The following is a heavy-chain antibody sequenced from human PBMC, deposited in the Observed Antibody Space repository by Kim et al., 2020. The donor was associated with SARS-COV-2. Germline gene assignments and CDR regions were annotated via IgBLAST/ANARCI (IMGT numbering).Heavy chain of an antibody. Sequence: ASVKVSCKASGYTFTSYAMHWVRQAPGQRLEWMGWINAGNGNTKYSQKFQGRVTITRDTSASTAYMELSSLRSEDTAVYYCARDLVDIVATIGAFDIWGQGTMVTVSS. CDR3: ARDLVDIVATIGAFDI. CDR2: INAGNGNT. D-gene: IGHD5-12*01. J-gene: IGHJ3*02. CDR1: GYTFTSYA. V-gene: IGHV1-3*01.